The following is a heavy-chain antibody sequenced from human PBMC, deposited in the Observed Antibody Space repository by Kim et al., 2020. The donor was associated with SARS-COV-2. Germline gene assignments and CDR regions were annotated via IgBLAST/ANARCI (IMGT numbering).Heavy chain of an antibody. V-gene: IGHV4-59*13. D-gene: IGHD6-19*01. Sequence: SETLSLTCTVSGGSISSYYWTWIRQPPGKGLEWIGYIYYSGSTIYNPSLKGRVTFSIDTSKNKFSLKLSSVTAADTAVYYCARDSGGYVAVTATDYYGVDVWGQGTTVTVSS. CDR2: IYYSGST. CDR1: GGSISSYY. J-gene: IGHJ6*02. CDR3: ARDSGGYVAVTATDYYGVDV.